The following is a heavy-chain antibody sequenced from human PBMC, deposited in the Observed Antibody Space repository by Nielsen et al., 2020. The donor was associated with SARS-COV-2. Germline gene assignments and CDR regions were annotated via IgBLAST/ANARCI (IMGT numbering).Heavy chain of an antibody. V-gene: IGHV2-70*11. Sequence: WIRQPPGKALEWLARIDWDDDKYYSTSLKTRLTISKDTSKNQVVLTMTNMDPVDTATYYCARSPRITMVRGETPNYYYYYMDVWGKGTTVTVFS. CDR2: IDWDDDK. J-gene: IGHJ6*03. D-gene: IGHD3-10*01. CDR3: ARSPRITMVRGETPNYYYYYMDV.